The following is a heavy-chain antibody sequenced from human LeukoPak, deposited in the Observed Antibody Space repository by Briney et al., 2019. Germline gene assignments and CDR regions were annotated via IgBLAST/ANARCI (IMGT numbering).Heavy chain of an antibody. J-gene: IGHJ3*02. CDR1: GGSISSYY. CDR2: IYYSGST. Sequence: PSETLSLTCTVSGGSISSYYWSWIRQPPGKGLEWIGYIYYSGSTNYNPSLKSRVTISVDTSKNQFSLRLRFVTAADTAVYYCARDAGFDIWGHGTMVTVSS. CDR3: ARDAGFDI. V-gene: IGHV4-59*12.